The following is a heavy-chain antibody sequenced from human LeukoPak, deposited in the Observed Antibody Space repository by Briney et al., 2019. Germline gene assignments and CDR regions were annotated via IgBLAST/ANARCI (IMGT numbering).Heavy chain of an antibody. CDR3: AKGLQGTTGTTVGDAFDI. Sequence: GGSLRLSCAASGFTFDDYAMHWVRQAPGKGLEWVSGISWNSGSTVHAGSVKGRFTISRDNTKNSLYLQMNSLRAEDTALYYCAKGLQGTTGTTVGDAFDIWGQGTMVTVSS. J-gene: IGHJ3*02. V-gene: IGHV3-9*01. CDR1: GFTFDDYA. D-gene: IGHD1-1*01. CDR2: ISWNSGST.